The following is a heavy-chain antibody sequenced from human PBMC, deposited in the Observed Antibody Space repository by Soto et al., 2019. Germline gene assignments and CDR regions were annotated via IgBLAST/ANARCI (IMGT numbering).Heavy chain of an antibody. V-gene: IGHV2-5*02. J-gene: IGHJ6*02. D-gene: IGHD3-3*01. CDR1: GFSLDTSGVG. CDR2: IYWDDDK. Sequence: QITLKESGPTLVKPTQTLTLTCTFSGFSLDTSGVGVAWIRQPPGKALEWLTLIYWDDDKRYSPSLRSRLTITKDTCENRVVLTMTNMDPVDTATYYCSHMESRVASYGLDVWGQGTTVTVSS. CDR3: SHMESRVASYGLDV.